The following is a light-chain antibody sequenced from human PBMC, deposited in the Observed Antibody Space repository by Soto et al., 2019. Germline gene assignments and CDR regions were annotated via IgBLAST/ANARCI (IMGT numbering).Light chain of an antibody. CDR1: QVIGND. CDR3: LQHKTYPWT. Sequence: DIQMTQSPSSLSASVGDRVTITCRASQVIGNDLGWFQQKPGQAPKRLIYAASFLQSGVPSRSSGSGSGTEFTLTISSLQPDDFATYYCLQHKTYPWTFGQGTKVEIK. CDR2: AAS. V-gene: IGKV1-17*01. J-gene: IGKJ1*01.